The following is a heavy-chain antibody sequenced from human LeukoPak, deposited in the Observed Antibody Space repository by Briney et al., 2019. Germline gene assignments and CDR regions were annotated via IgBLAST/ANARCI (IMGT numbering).Heavy chain of an antibody. CDR2: ISYDGSNK. V-gene: IGHV3-30*18. Sequence: PGGSLRLSCAASGFTFSSYGMHWVRQAPGKGLEWVAVISYDGSNKYYADSVKGRFTISRDNSKNTLYLQMNSLRAEDTAVYYCAKEYCGADGWVFDYWGQGTLVTVSS. D-gene: IGHD2-21*02. CDR3: AKEYCGADGWVFDY. J-gene: IGHJ4*02. CDR1: GFTFSSYG.